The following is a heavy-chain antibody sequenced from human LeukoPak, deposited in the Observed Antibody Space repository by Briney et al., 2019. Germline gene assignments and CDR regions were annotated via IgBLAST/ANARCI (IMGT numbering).Heavy chain of an antibody. CDR3: ARDKGDSSGYFLPPDAFDI. CDR2: INPSGGST. CDR1: GYTFTSYY. Sequence: ASVKVSCKASGYTFTSYYMHWVRQAPGQGLEWMGIINPSGGSTSYAQKFQGRVTMTRDTSTSTVYMELSSLRSEDTAVYYCARDKGDSSGYFLPPDAFDIWGQGTMVTVSS. D-gene: IGHD3-22*01. V-gene: IGHV1-46*01. J-gene: IGHJ3*02.